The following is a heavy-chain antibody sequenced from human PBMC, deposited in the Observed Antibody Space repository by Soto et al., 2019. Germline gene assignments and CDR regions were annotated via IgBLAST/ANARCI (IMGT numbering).Heavy chain of an antibody. J-gene: IGHJ4*02. Sequence: QAQLVQSGAEVKKPGASVKVSCKASGYTFTGYDINWVRQATGQGPEWMGWMNPKSGNTGYAHNFQGRVTMTRDNSLTTAYTDLTSLREDLSAVYYCAVEMLLFTGIEFWGQGTLVTVSS. CDR3: AVEMLLFTGIEF. V-gene: IGHV1-8*01. D-gene: IGHD2-21*01. CDR2: MNPKSGNT. CDR1: GYTFTGYD.